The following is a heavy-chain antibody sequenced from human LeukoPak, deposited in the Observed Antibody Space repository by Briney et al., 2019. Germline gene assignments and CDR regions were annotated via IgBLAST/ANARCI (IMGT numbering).Heavy chain of an antibody. CDR1: GGSFSGYY. Sequence: SETLSLTCAVYGGSFSGYYWSWIRQPPGKGLEWIGEINHSGSTNYNPSLKSRVTISVDTSKNQFSLKLSSVTAADTAVYYCARADSSGWTYFDYWGQGTLVTVSS. J-gene: IGHJ4*02. CDR2: INHSGST. D-gene: IGHD6-19*01. V-gene: IGHV4-34*01. CDR3: ARADSSGWTYFDY.